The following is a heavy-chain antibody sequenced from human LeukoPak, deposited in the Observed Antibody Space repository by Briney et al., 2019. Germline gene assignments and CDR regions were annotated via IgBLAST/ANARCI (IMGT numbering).Heavy chain of an antibody. CDR1: GFTFKNAW. CDR3: ARDRGVAALDV. J-gene: IGHJ6*02. Sequence: GGSLRLSCAASGFTFKNAWMSWVRQAPGKGLEWVSVIYSGGSTYYADSVKGRFTISRHNSKNTLYLQMNSLRAEDTAVYYCARDRGVAALDVWGQGTTVTVSS. D-gene: IGHD6-13*01. V-gene: IGHV3-53*04. CDR2: IYSGGST.